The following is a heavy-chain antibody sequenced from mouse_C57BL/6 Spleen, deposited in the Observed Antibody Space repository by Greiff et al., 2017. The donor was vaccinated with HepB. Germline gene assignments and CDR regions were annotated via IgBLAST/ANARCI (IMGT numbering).Heavy chain of an antibody. CDR1: GYSITSGYY. CDR2: ISYDGSN. V-gene: IGHV3-6*01. D-gene: IGHD1-1*01. Sequence: EVQVVESGPGLVKPSQSLSLTCSVTGYSITSGYYWNWIRQFPGNKLEWMGYISYDGSNNYNPSLKNRIPITRDTSKNQFFLKLNSVTTEDTATYYCARDLITTVVARYFDVWGTGTTVTVSS. J-gene: IGHJ1*03. CDR3: ARDLITTVVARYFDV.